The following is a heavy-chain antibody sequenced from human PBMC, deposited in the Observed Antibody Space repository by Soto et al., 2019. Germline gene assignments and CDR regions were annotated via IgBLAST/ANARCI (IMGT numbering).Heavy chain of an antibody. CDR3: ARVEWPVHAYYYYGMDV. CDR2: INHSGST. D-gene: IGHD6-19*01. CDR1: GGSFSGYY. J-gene: IGHJ6*02. V-gene: IGHV4-34*01. Sequence: SETLSLTCAVYGGSFSGYYWSWIRQPPGKGLEWIGEINHSGSTNYNPSLKSRVTISVDTSKNQFSLKLSSVTAADTTVYYCARVEWPVHAYYYYGMDVWGQGTTVTVSS.